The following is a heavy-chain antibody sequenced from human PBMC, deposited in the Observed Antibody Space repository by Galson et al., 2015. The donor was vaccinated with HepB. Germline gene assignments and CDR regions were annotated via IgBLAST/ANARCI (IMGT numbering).Heavy chain of an antibody. J-gene: IGHJ3*02. CDR2: IYYSGST. CDR1: GGSISSYY. V-gene: IGHV4-59*01. CDR3: ARPYCSSTSCYVWAFDI. Sequence: LSLTCTVSGGSISSYYWSWIRQPPGKGLEWIGYIYYSGSTNYNPSLKSRVTISVDTSKNQFSLKLSSVTAADTAVYYCARPYCSSTSCYVWAFDIWGQGTMVTVSS. D-gene: IGHD2-2*01.